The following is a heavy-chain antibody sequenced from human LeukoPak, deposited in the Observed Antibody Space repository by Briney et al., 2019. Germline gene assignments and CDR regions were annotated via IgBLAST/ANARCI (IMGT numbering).Heavy chain of an antibody. CDR1: GLTFSKSW. Sequence: GGSLRLSCAASGLTFSKSWMSWVRQAPGQGLEWVAAIKEDGSEKDYVDSVKGRFTISRDNSKNTLYLQLNSLRAEDTAVYYCARDSTYYYDSGSSGPHYFDNWGQGTLVTVSS. J-gene: IGHJ4*02. V-gene: IGHV3-7*01. CDR3: ARDSTYYYDSGSSGPHYFDN. CDR2: IKEDGSEK. D-gene: IGHD3-10*01.